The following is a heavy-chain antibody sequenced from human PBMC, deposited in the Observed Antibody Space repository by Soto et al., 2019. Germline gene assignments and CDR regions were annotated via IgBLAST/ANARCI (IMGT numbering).Heavy chain of an antibody. V-gene: IGHV4-4*07. D-gene: IGHD3-3*01. Sequence: LSLTCTVSDGSISTYFCNWIRQPAGKGLEWIGRIDNSGNTNYNPSLKSRVTMSADTSRNQFSLKLNSVTAADTAVYYCARGGQDFWSGPFDYWGQGALVTSSS. CDR2: IDNSGNT. CDR1: DGSISTYF. CDR3: ARGGQDFWSGPFDY. J-gene: IGHJ4*02.